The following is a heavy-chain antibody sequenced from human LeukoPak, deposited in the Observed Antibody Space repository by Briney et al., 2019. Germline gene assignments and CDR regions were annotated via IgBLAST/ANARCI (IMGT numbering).Heavy chain of an antibody. J-gene: IGHJ5*02. CDR3: ARDGISGWFDP. D-gene: IGHD2-15*01. CDR1: GGSISSSDYQ. V-gene: IGHV4-39*07. Sequence: SETLSLTCTISGGSISSSDYQWGWIRQPPGKGLEWIGKIYHSGSTHYNPSLKSRVTMTVDTSKNQFSLKLSSVTAADTAVYYCARDGISGWFDPWGQGTLVTVSS. CDR2: IYHSGST.